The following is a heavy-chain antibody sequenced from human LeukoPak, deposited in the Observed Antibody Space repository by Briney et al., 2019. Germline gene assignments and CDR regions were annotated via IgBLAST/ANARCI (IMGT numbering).Heavy chain of an antibody. D-gene: IGHD1-26*01. V-gene: IGHV4-34*01. CDR1: LDSFSGYS. Sequence: SETLSLTCAVYLDSFSGYSWSWIRQPPGKGLEWIGDINSGGSTNYNPSLKSRVTISVDTSKNQFSLKLTSVTAADTAMYYCARTSEIVGDNAFYLYYWYMDVWARGTMVTISS. CDR2: INSGGST. CDR3: ARTSEIVGDNAFYLYYWYMDV. J-gene: IGHJ6*03.